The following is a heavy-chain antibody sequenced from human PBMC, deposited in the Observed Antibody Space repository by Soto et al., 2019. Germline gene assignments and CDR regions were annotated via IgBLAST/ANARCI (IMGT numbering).Heavy chain of an antibody. Sequence: SETLSLTRTVSCGSISSRSYYWGWILQPPGKGLEWIAYIYSSGRTYYNPSLESRVTISVDTSKNQFSLKLSSVTAADTAVYYCARLGGITMVRGVLTAFDIWGQGTMVTVS. J-gene: IGHJ3*02. CDR1: CGSISSRSYY. CDR2: IYSSGRT. CDR3: ARLGGITMVRGVLTAFDI. V-gene: IGHV4-39*01. D-gene: IGHD3-10*01.